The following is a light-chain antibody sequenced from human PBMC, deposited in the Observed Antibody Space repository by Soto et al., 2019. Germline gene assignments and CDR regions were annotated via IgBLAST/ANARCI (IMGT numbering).Light chain of an antibody. J-gene: IGKJ1*01. CDR2: ATS. CDR3: QQGYSSRWT. Sequence: DIQMTQSPSSLSASVGDRVTITCRASQNIRCYLNWYQQKPGKAPQLLIYATSSLQTGVPSRFSASGSGTDFSLVISDLQPEESATYYCQQGYSSRWTSGRGTKVEI. CDR1: QNIRCY. V-gene: IGKV1-39*01.